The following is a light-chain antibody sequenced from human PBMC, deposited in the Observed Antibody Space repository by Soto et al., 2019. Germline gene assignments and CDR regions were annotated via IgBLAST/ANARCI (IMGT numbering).Light chain of an antibody. Sequence: DIHLTQSPSSLSTPAGNTITITCRPSQNMTRYLNWFQQKPGISPKLLIYGASSLQSGVPSRFSGSGSGADFTLTISSLPPEDFETYYCQQSFSIPSTFGQGTKVDIK. J-gene: IGKJ1*01. CDR3: QQSFSIPST. V-gene: IGKV1-39*01. CDR1: QNMTRY. CDR2: GAS.